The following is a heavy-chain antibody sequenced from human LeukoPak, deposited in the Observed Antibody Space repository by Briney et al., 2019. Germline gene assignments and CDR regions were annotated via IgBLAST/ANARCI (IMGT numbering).Heavy chain of an antibody. V-gene: IGHV3-23*01. J-gene: IGHJ4*02. D-gene: IGHD6-19*01. CDR3: AKDPGGAVPGMYY. Sequence: GGSLRLSCAASGFAFTSCTMNWVRQTRGKGLEWVSSISGTGGNTYYADSVKGRFTVSRDNSRNTLYLQMNSLRAEHTAVYDCAKDPGGAVPGMYYGGQGTLVTVPS. CDR1: GFAFTSCT. CDR2: ISGTGGNT.